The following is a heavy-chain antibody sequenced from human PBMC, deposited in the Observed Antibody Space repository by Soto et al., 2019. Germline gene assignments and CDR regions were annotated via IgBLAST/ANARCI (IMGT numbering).Heavy chain of an antibody. Sequence: GASVKVSCKASGYTFTGYYIHWVRQVPGQGLELMGWINPNSGDIKYVQKFQGRVTMTRDSSISTAYMELARLRSDDTAVYYCAREKWEPNYYYGMDVWGQGTTVTVSS. J-gene: IGHJ6*02. CDR1: GYTFTGYY. CDR3: AREKWEPNYYYGMDV. CDR2: INPNSGDI. V-gene: IGHV1-2*02. D-gene: IGHD1-26*01.